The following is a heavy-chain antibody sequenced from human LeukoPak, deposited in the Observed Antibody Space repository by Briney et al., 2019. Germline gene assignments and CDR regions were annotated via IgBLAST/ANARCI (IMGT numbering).Heavy chain of an antibody. V-gene: IGHV3-7*01. CDR2: IKEDGSEK. Sequence: PSETLSLTCTVSGGSISSYYWSWVRQAPGKGLEWVANIKEDGSEKYYVDSVKGRFTISRDNVKNFLYLQMNSLRAEDTAVYYCARDPYYYDSSGYYPYWGQGTLVTVSS. J-gene: IGHJ4*02. CDR1: GGSISSYY. D-gene: IGHD3-22*01. CDR3: ARDPYYYDSSGYYPY.